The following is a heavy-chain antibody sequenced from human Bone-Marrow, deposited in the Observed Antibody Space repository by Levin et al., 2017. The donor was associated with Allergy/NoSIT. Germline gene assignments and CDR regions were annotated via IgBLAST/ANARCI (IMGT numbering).Heavy chain of an antibody. CDR1: GFTFSNFA. D-gene: IGHD6-19*01. CDR2: IPHDGANT. CDR3: ARGPGLAVGKGYFDS. Sequence: GGSLRLSCAASGFTFSNFAMQWVRQAPGKGLEWVAAIPHDGANTYYTDSVRGRFTISRDNSKNTLFVEMNSLRVEDTAVYYCARGPGLAVGKGYFDSWGQGTLVTVSS. V-gene: IGHV3-30-3*01. J-gene: IGHJ5*01.